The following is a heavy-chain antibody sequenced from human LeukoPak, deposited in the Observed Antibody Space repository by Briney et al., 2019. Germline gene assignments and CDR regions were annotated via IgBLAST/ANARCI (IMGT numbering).Heavy chain of an antibody. Sequence: TSETLSLTCTVSGGSISSYYRSWIRQPPGKGLEWIGYIYYSGSTNYNPSLKSRVTISVDTSKNQFSLKLSSVTAADTAVYYCARASERYCSSTSCYLHAFDIWGQGTMVTVSS. D-gene: IGHD2-2*01. J-gene: IGHJ3*02. CDR3: ARASERYCSSTSCYLHAFDI. CDR1: GGSISSYY. V-gene: IGHV4-59*12. CDR2: IYYSGST.